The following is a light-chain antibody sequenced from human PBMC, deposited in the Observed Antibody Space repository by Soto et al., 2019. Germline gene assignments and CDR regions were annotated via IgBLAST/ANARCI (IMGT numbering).Light chain of an antibody. Sequence: QSALTQPASVSGSPGQSITISCTGTSSDVGGYNYVSWYQQHPGKAPKLMIYEVSNRPSGVSNRFSGSKSGNTASLTISGLQAEDEAYYYCSSYTSSTTPWVFGGGTKLTAL. CDR1: SSDVGGYNY. CDR3: SSYTSSTTPWV. V-gene: IGLV2-14*01. J-gene: IGLJ3*02. CDR2: EVS.